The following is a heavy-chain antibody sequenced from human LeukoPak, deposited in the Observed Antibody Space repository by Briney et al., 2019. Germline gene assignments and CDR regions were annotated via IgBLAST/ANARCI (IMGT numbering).Heavy chain of an antibody. D-gene: IGHD3-10*01. Sequence: PSETLSLTCAVYGGSFSGYYWSWIRQPPGKGLEWIGEINHSGSTNYNPSLKSRVTISVDTSKNQFSLKLSSVTAADTAVYYCARGMKLWFGSGRNWFDPWGQGTLVTVSS. CDR1: GGSFSGYY. CDR2: INHSGST. CDR3: ARGMKLWFGSGRNWFDP. V-gene: IGHV4-34*01. J-gene: IGHJ5*02.